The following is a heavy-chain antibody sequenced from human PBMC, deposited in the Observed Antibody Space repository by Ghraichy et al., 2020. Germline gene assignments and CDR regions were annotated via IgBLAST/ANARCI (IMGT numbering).Heavy chain of an antibody. Sequence: SETLSLTCTVSGGSISSYYWSWIRQPPGKGLEWIGYIYYSGSTNYNPSLKSRVTISVDTSKNQFSLKLSSVTAADTAVYYCASTTVTTYYFDYWGQGTLVTVSS. CDR1: GGSISSYY. CDR3: ASTTVTTYYFDY. V-gene: IGHV4-59*01. J-gene: IGHJ4*02. D-gene: IGHD4-17*01. CDR2: IYYSGST.